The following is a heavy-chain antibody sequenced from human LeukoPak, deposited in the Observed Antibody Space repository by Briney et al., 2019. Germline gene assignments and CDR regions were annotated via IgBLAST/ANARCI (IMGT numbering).Heavy chain of an antibody. CDR1: GYTLTELS. V-gene: IGHV1-24*01. D-gene: IGHD1-26*01. CDR3: AIWRRPPRVTYSVRYSRPIAFDI. Sequence: GASVKVSCKVSGYTLTELSMHWVRQAPGKGLEWMGGFDPEDGKTIYAQKFQVRVSMTEDTSIHTAYMELSGLRSEDTAVYYCAIWRRPPRVTYSVRYSRPIAFDIWGQGTMVTVSS. CDR2: FDPEDGKT. J-gene: IGHJ3*02.